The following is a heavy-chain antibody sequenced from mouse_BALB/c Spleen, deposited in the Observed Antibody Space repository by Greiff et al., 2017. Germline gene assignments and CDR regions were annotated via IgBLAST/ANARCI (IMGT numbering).Heavy chain of an antibody. CDR3: ARQSSRGFAY. CDR2: ISDGGSYT. Sequence: EVKLMESGGGLVKPGGSLKLSCAASGFTFSDYYMYWVRQTPEKRLEWVATISDGGSYTYYPDSVKGRFTISRDNAKNNLYLQMSSLKSEDTAMYYCARQSSRGFAYWGQGTLVTVSA. CDR1: GFTFSDYY. J-gene: IGHJ3*01. V-gene: IGHV5-4*02.